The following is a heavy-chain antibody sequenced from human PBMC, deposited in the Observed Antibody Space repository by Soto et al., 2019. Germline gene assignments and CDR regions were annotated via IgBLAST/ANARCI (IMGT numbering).Heavy chain of an antibody. D-gene: IGHD4-17*01. Sequence: QVQLVESGGGVVQPGRSLRLSCAASGFTFSSYAMHWVRQAPGKGLEWVAVISYDGSNQYYADSVKGRFTISRDNSKNTLYLQMNSLRAEDTAVYYCARVPPTAPTTVTTSAFDIWGQGTMVTVSS. J-gene: IGHJ3*02. V-gene: IGHV3-30-3*01. CDR1: GFTFSSYA. CDR2: ISYDGSNQ. CDR3: ARVPPTAPTTVTTSAFDI.